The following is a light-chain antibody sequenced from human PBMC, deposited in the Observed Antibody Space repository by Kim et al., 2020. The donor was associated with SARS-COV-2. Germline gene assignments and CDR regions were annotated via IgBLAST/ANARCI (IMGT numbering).Light chain of an antibody. Sequence: SSELTQDPAVSVALGQTVRITCQGDSLRSYYASWYQQKPGQAPVLVIYGKNNRPSGIPDRFSGSSSGNTASLTISGAQAEAEADYYCNSRDSSGNWVFGG. CDR3: NSRDSSGNWV. CDR2: GKN. CDR1: SLRSYY. J-gene: IGLJ3*02. V-gene: IGLV3-19*01.